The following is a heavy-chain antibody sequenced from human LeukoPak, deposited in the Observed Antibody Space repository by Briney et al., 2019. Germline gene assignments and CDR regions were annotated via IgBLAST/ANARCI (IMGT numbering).Heavy chain of an antibody. CDR2: IYYSGST. Sequence: SETLSLTCTVSGGSISSYYWSWIRQPPGKGLEWIGYIYYSGSTNYNPSLKSRVTISVDTSKNQFSLKLSSVTAADTAVYYCARLDYYDSSGYPEDWGQGTLVTVSP. CDR3: ARLDYYDSSGYPED. J-gene: IGHJ4*02. CDR1: GGSISSYY. D-gene: IGHD3-22*01. V-gene: IGHV4-59*08.